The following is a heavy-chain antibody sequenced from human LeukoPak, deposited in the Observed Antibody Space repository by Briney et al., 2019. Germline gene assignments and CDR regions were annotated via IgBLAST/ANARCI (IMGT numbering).Heavy chain of an antibody. V-gene: IGHV3-21*01. CDR2: ISSSSSYI. J-gene: IGHJ6*02. Sequence: GGSLRLSCAASGFTFSSYSMNWVRQAPGKGLEWVSSISSSSSYIYYADSVKGRFTISRDNAKNSLYLQMNSLRAEDTAVYYCARALLRFLEWLSPNQYYYGMDVWGQGTTVTVSS. CDR3: ARALLRFLEWLSPNQYYYGMDV. CDR1: GFTFSSYS. D-gene: IGHD3-3*01.